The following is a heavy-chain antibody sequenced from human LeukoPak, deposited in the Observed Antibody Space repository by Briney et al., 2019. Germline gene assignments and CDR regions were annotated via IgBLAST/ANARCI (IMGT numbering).Heavy chain of an antibody. V-gene: IGHV3-23*01. Sequence: GGSLRLSCAASGFTFSTYAMSWVRQAPGKGLEWVSGISGSGDSTYYADSVKGRFTISRDNSKSTLYLQMNSLRAEDTAVYYCAKEGISGVYFDYWGQGTLVTVSS. J-gene: IGHJ4*02. CDR1: GFTFSTYA. D-gene: IGHD3-10*01. CDR2: ISGSGDST. CDR3: AKEGISGVYFDY.